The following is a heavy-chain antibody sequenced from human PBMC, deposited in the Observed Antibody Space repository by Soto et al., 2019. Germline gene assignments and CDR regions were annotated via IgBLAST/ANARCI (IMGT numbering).Heavy chain of an antibody. CDR3: ARMGYCSSTSCSRGYFDY. CDR2: IIPIFGTA. J-gene: IGHJ4*02. Sequence: QVQLVQSGAEVKKPGSSVKVSCKASGGTFSSYAISWVRQAPGQGLEWMGGIIPIFGTANYAQKFQGRVTIIADESTSTAYMELSSLRSEDTAVYYCARMGYCSSTSCSRGYFDYWGQGTLVTVSS. D-gene: IGHD2-2*01. V-gene: IGHV1-69*01. CDR1: GGTFSSYA.